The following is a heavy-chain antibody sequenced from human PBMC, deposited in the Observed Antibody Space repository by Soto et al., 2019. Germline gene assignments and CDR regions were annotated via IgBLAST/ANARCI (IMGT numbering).Heavy chain of an antibody. D-gene: IGHD6-13*01. CDR3: ARDGAAAGNCDY. Sequence: ASGKVSCEASGYTFTGYYMHWVRQAPGQGLEWMGWINPNSGGTNYAQKFQGWVTMTRDTSISTAYMELSRLRSDDTAVYYCARDGAAAGNCDYWGRGTLVTVSS. J-gene: IGHJ4*02. CDR1: GYTFTGYY. V-gene: IGHV1-2*04. CDR2: INPNSGGT.